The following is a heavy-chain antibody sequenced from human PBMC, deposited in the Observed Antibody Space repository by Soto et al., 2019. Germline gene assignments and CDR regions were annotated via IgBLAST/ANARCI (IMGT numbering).Heavy chain of an antibody. CDR3: ARAGPTGRWFDP. Sequence: QVQLQESGPGLVKPSQTLSLTCTVSGGSISSGGYYWSWIRQHPGKGLEWIGYSYYGGRTYYNPSLKSRVTISVDTSKNQFSLKLSSVTAADTAVYYCARAGPTGRWFDPWGQGTLVTVSS. CDR2: SYYGGRT. J-gene: IGHJ5*02. V-gene: IGHV4-31*03. CDR1: GGSISSGGYY.